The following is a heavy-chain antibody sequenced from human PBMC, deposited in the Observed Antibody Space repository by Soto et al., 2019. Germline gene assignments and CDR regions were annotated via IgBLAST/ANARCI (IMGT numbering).Heavy chain of an antibody. CDR1: GFTFSNAW. CDR3: TTDRYSSSWYPPYYYYGMDV. Sequence: GGSLRLSCAASGFTFSNAWMSWVRPAPGKGLEWVGRIKSKTDGGTTDYAAPVKGRFTISRDDSKNTLYLQMNSLKTEDTAVYYCTTDRYSSSWYPPYYYYGMDVWGQGTTVTVSS. J-gene: IGHJ6*02. V-gene: IGHV3-15*01. CDR2: IKSKTDGGTT. D-gene: IGHD6-13*01.